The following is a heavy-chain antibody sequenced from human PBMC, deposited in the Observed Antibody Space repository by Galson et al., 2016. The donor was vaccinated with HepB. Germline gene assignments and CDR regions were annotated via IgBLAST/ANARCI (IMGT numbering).Heavy chain of an antibody. CDR2: ISYDGSNK. CDR1: GFTFSSYG. V-gene: IGHV3-30*18. Sequence: SLRLSCAASGFTFSSYGMHWVRQAPGKGLEWVAFISYDGSNKKYADSVKGRFTISRDNSTKTLYLQTNSLRAEDTAVYYCAKDGRIYCSSASCHDHFHYWGQGTLVTVSS. CDR3: AKDGRIYCSSASCHDHFHY. J-gene: IGHJ4*02. D-gene: IGHD2-2*01.